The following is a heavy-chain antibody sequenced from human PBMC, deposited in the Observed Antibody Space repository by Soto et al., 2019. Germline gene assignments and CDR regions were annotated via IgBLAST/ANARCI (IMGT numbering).Heavy chain of an antibody. Sequence: EVQVLESGGGLVQPGGSLRLSCAATGFTFSDFAMSWVRQAPGKGLVWVSRIYGGGNGPHYADSVKGRVTISRDNSKNTLYLQMNSLIAEDTAVYYCAKMEGMDPWAYSFDYWGQGTLVTGSS. CDR1: GFTFSDFA. CDR3: AKMEGMDPWAYSFDY. CDR2: IYGGGNGP. J-gene: IGHJ4*02. V-gene: IGHV3-23*01. D-gene: IGHD2-2*03.